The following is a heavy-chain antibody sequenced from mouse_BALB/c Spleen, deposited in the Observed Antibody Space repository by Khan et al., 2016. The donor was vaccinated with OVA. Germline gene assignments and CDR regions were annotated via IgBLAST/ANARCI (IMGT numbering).Heavy chain of an antibody. D-gene: IGHD1-1*01. CDR2: INPSTGYT. V-gene: IGHV1-7*01. CDR1: GYTFINYW. J-gene: IGHJ2*01. Sequence: QVQLKQSGAELAKPGASVKMSCKASGYTFINYWILWIKQRPGQGLEWIGYINPSTGYTEYNQNFKDKATLTADISSSTAYMQLSSLTSEDSAVYDCARRGLRCSIDYWGQGTTLTVSS. CDR3: ARRGLRCSIDY.